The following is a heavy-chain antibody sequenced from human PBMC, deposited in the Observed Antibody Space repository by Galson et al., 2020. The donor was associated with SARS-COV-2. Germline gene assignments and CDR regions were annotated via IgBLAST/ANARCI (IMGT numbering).Heavy chain of an antibody. D-gene: IGHD3-3*01. Sequence: GSLRLSCAASGFTFSSYAMHWVHQAPGKGLEWVAVISYDGSNKYYADSVKGRFTISRDNSKNTLYLQMNSLRAEDTAVYYCARSIFGVVIPYYYYGMDVWGQGTTVTVSS. CDR3: ARSIFGVVIPYYYYGMDV. CDR2: ISYDGSNK. V-gene: IGHV3-30*04. J-gene: IGHJ6*02. CDR1: GFTFSSYA.